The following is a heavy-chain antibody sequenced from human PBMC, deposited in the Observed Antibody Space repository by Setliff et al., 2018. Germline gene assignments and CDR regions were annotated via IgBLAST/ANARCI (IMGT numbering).Heavy chain of an antibody. CDR3: RLWFEETMRDY. CDR1: GFTISGYA. D-gene: IGHD3-10*01. Sequence: GGSLRLSCVGSGFTISGYAMTWVRQVPGKGLEWVSVTYSSGATNYADSVKGRFIISRDDSRNTLYLQMNSLRGEDTAVYYCRLWFEETMRDYWGQGTLVTVSS. V-gene: IGHV3-53*01. J-gene: IGHJ4*02. CDR2: TYSSGAT.